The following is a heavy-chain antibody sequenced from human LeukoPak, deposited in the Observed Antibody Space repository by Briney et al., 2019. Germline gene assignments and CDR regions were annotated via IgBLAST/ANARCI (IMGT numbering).Heavy chain of an antibody. CDR3: ALGYCTITSCYVGDAFDI. CDR1: GYTFTSYD. Sequence: ASVKVSCKASGYTFTSYDINWVRQATGQGLEWMGWTNPNSGNTGYAQKFQGRVTMTRNTSISTAYMELSSLRSEDTAVYYCALGYCTITSCYVGDAFDIWGQGTMVTVSS. D-gene: IGHD2-2*01. CDR2: TNPNSGNT. V-gene: IGHV1-8*01. J-gene: IGHJ3*02.